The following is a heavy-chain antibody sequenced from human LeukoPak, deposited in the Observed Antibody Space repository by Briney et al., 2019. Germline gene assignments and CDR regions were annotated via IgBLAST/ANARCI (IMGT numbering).Heavy chain of an antibody. CDR1: GFTFGTYL. V-gene: IGHV3-23*01. J-gene: IGHJ4*02. CDR2: INNSGGST. Sequence: PGGSLRLSCVVSGFTFGTYLMTWVRQAPGKGLEWVSVINNSGGSTYYADSVKGRFTISRDNSKNTVFLQMNGLRAEDTAVYYCAKTVWFGQLLDYFDNWGQGTLVTVSS. D-gene: IGHD3-10*01. CDR3: AKTVWFGQLLDYFDN.